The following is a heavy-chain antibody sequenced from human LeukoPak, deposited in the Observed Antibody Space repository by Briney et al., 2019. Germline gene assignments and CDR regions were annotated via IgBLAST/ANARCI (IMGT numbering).Heavy chain of an antibody. Sequence: GASVKVSCKASGYTFTSYGISWVRQAPGQGLERMGWISAYNGNTNYAQKLQGRVTMTTDTSTTTAYMELRSLRSDDTAVYYCAREVLGLPFVYWGQGTLVTVSS. J-gene: IGHJ4*02. CDR3: AREVLGLPFVY. D-gene: IGHD3-16*01. V-gene: IGHV1-18*01. CDR1: GYTFTSYG. CDR2: ISAYNGNT.